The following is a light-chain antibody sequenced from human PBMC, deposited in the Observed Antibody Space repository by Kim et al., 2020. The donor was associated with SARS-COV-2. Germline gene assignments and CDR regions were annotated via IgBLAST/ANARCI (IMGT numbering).Light chain of an antibody. V-gene: IGLV2-14*03. J-gene: IGLJ1*01. CDR3: SSFTSSHSYV. CDR2: DVD. Sequence: QSALTQPASVSGSPGRSITISCTGTTSDIGGYNYVTWYQHYPGKAPKLIIYDVDKRPSGVSDRFSGSKFGNTAFLTISGLQADDEADYYCSSFTSSHSYVFGPGTKVTVL. CDR1: TSDIGGYNY.